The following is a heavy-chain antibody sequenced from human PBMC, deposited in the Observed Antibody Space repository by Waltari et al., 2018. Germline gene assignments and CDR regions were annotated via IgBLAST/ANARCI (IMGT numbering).Heavy chain of an antibody. Sequence: QVQLVQSGAEVKKPGASVKVSCKASGYTFTSYDINWVRQATGQGLEGMGWVNPTRGNKGYAQKVQCRVTMTRNTAISKAYMELSSLRSEDTAVYYCARFNWNYYLWSYGMDVWGQGTTVTVSS. D-gene: IGHD1-7*01. V-gene: IGHV1-8*01. CDR3: ARFNWNYYLWSYGMDV. CDR1: GYTFTSYD. CDR2: VNPTRGNK. J-gene: IGHJ6*02.